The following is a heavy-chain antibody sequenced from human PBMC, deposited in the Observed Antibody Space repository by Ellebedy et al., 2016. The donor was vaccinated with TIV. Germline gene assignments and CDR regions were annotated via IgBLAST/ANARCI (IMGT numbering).Heavy chain of an antibody. Sequence: MPSETLSLTCTVSLGSISRTTYYWGWAWIRQPPGKGLEWIGSINYVGGTTFYNPSLESRVTISVDTSKNQFSLKLSSVTAADTAVYYCARGVLEWLSDWYFDLWGRGTLVTVSS. D-gene: IGHD3-3*01. CDR2: INYVGGTT. CDR1: LGSISRTTYY. V-gene: IGHV4-39*07. J-gene: IGHJ2*01. CDR3: ARGVLEWLSDWYFDL.